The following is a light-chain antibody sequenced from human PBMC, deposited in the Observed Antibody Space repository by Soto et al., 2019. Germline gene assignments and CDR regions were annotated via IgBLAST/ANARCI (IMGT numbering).Light chain of an antibody. CDR2: GTS. CDR1: QSVSSTY. J-gene: IGKJ1*01. V-gene: IGKV3-20*01. Sequence: ELVLTQSPGTLSLSPGERATLSCRARQSVSSTYLAWYQQKPGQPPRLLVFGTSSCATGIPDRFSGSGSGTDFTLTIGSLEPADYAVYYCQQYGSSPWTFGQGTKLEI. CDR3: QQYGSSPWT.